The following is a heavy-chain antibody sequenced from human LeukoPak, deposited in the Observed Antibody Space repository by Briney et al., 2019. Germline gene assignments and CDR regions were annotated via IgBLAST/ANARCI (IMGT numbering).Heavy chain of an antibody. J-gene: IGHJ6*03. Sequence: SVKVSCKASGGTFSSYAISWVRQAPGQGLEWMGGIIPIFGTANYAQKFQGRVTITTDESTSTAYMELSSLRSEDTAVYYCARENRGRYCSSTSCYSHYYYYYMGVWGKGTTVTVSS. CDR1: GGTFSSYA. D-gene: IGHD2-2*02. CDR2: IIPIFGTA. CDR3: ARENRGRYCSSTSCYSHYYYYYMGV. V-gene: IGHV1-69*05.